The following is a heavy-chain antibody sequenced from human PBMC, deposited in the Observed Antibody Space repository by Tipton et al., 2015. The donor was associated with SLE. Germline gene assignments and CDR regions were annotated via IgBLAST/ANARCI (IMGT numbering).Heavy chain of an antibody. D-gene: IGHD5-12*01. Sequence: TLSLTCTVSGGSISSGGYYWGWIRQPAGKGLEWIGRIYSSGSTNYNPSLKSRVIISVDTSKNQFSLRLTSVTAADTAVYYCARVGYSGYDSSWFDPWGQGTLVTVSS. CDR1: GGSISSGGYY. V-gene: IGHV4-61*02. CDR2: IYSSGST. CDR3: ARVGYSGYDSSWFDP. J-gene: IGHJ5*02.